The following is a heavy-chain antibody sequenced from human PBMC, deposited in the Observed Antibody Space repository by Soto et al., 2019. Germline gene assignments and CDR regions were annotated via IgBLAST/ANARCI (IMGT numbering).Heavy chain of an antibody. V-gene: IGHV3-23*01. CDR3: ARFYYDSSGYLPSPYYYYYGMDV. D-gene: IGHD3-22*01. J-gene: IGHJ6*02. CDR1: GFTFSSYA. Sequence: GESLKISCAASGFTFSSYAMSWVRQAPGKGLEWVSGFGGIGGNTYYADSVKGRFTISRDNSKNTLYLQMNSLRAEDTAVYYCARFYYDSSGYLPSPYYYYYGMDVWGQGTTVTVSS. CDR2: FGGIGGNT.